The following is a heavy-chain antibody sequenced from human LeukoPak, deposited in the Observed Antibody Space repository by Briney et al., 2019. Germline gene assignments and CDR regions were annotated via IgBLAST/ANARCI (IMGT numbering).Heavy chain of an antibody. CDR1: GFTFSSYW. D-gene: IGHD2-15*01. CDR3: ARVCGGSCLDAFDI. J-gene: IGHJ3*02. Sequence: AGGSLRLSCAASGFTFSSYWMSWVRQAPGKGLEWVANIKQDGSEKYYVDSVKGRFTISRDNAKNSLYLQMNSLRAEDTAVYYCARVCGGSCLDAFDIWGQGTMVTVSS. V-gene: IGHV3-7*01. CDR2: IKQDGSEK.